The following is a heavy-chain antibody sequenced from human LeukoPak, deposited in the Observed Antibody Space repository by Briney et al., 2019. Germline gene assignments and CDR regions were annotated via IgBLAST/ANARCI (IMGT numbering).Heavy chain of an antibody. V-gene: IGHV1-2*06. J-gene: IGHJ4*02. CDR2: INPNSGGT. D-gene: IGHD6-13*01. CDR3: ARVYQGYSSSWPIDY. CDR1: GYTFTGYY. Sequence: GASVKVSCKASGYTFTGYYMHWVRQAPGQGLGWMGRINPNSGGTNYAPKFQGRVTMTRDTSISTAYMELSRLRSDDTAVYYCARVYQGYSSSWPIDYWGQGTLVTVSS.